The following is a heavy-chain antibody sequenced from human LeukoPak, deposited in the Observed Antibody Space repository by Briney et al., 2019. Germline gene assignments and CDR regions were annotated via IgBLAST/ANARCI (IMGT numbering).Heavy chain of an antibody. V-gene: IGHV4-39*01. Sequence: PSETLSLTCAVSGGSISSSNWWSWVRQPPGKGLEWIGSIYDSGSTYYNPSLKSRVTISVDTSKNQFSLKLNSVTAADTAVYYCARHHRESYYDFWSGFHGAFDIWGQGTMVTVSS. CDR2: IYDSGST. CDR3: ARHHRESYYDFWSGFHGAFDI. J-gene: IGHJ3*02. D-gene: IGHD3-3*01. CDR1: GGSISSSNW.